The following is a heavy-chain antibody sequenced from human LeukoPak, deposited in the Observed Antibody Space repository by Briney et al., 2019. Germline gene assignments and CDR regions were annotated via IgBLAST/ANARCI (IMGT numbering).Heavy chain of an antibody. J-gene: IGHJ4*02. Sequence: PSQTLSLTCTVSGGSISSGGYYWRWIRQPPGKGLVWIGYIYHSGSTYYNPSLKSRVTISVDRSKNQFSLKLSSVTAADTAVYYCARDYGSGYDSLFHFDYWGQGTLVTVSS. CDR2: IYHSGST. D-gene: IGHD5-12*01. V-gene: IGHV4-30-2*01. CDR1: GGSISSGGYY. CDR3: ARDYGSGYDSLFHFDY.